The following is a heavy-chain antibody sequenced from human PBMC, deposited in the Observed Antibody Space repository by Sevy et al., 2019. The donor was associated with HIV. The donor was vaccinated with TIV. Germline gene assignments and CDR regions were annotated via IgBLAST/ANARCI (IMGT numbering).Heavy chain of an antibody. D-gene: IGHD5-12*01. V-gene: IGHV4-59*01. Sequence: SETLSLTCTVSGGSISSYYWSRIRQPPGKGLEWIGYIYYSGSTNYNPSLKSRVTISVDTSKNQFSLKLSAVTAADTAVYYCARGRWLQFINDAFDIWGQGTMVTVSS. J-gene: IGHJ3*02. CDR1: GGSISSYY. CDR3: ARGRWLQFINDAFDI. CDR2: IYYSGST.